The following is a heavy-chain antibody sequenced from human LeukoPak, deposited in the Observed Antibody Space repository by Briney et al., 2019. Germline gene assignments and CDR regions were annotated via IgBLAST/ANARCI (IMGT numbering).Heavy chain of an antibody. Sequence: ASVKVSCKASGYTFTSYYMHWARQAPGQGLEWMGIINPSGGSTSYAQKFQGRVTMTRDTSTSTVYMELSSLRSEDTAVYYCARENGVYGMDVWGKGTTVTVSS. CDR1: GYTFTSYY. D-gene: IGHD3-3*01. CDR2: INPSGGST. J-gene: IGHJ6*04. V-gene: IGHV1-46*01. CDR3: ARENGVYGMDV.